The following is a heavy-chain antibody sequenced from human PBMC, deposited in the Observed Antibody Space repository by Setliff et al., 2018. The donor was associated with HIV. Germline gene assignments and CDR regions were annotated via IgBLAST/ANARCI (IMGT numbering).Heavy chain of an antibody. CDR2: ICSTGST. D-gene: IGHD6-19*01. Sequence: PSETLSLTCAVSGGSISSYYWSWIRQPAGKGLEWIGRICSTGSTNYNASLKSRVTRSVDTSKNHFPLELRSVTAAYTAIYYCASEHTSGWYVCLDDWGPGTLVTVSS. CDR3: ASEHTSGWYVCLDD. CDR1: GGSISSYY. V-gene: IGHV4-4*07. J-gene: IGHJ4*02.